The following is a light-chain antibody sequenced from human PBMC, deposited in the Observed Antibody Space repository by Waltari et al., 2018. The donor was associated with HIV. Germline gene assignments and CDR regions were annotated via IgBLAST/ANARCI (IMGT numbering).Light chain of an antibody. J-gene: IGLJ3*02. CDR1: NIGSKS. Sequence: SYVLTQPPSVSVAPGKTAGITCGGNNIGSKSVHWYQQRPGQAPVLVIDYDSDRPSGIPERCSGSKSGNTATLTISGVEAGDEADYYCQVWDSTSDHWVFGGGTKVTVL. CDR3: QVWDSTSDHWV. CDR2: YDS. V-gene: IGLV3-21*04.